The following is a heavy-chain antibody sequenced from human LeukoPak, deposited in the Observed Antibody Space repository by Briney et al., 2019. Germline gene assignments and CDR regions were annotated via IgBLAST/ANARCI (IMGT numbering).Heavy chain of an antibody. CDR3: ARSNRGWYPY. D-gene: IGHD6-19*01. J-gene: IGHJ4*02. CDR2: INHSGST. Sequence: NSSETLSLTCAVYGGSFSCYYWSWIRQPPGKGLEWMGEINHSGSTNYNPSLKSRVTISVDTSKNQFSLKLSSVTAADTAVYYCARSNRGWYPYWGQGTLVTVSS. CDR1: GGSFSCYY. V-gene: IGHV4-34*01.